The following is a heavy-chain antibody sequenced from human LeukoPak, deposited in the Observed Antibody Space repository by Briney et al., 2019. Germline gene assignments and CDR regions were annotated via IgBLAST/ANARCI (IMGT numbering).Heavy chain of an antibody. CDR1: GYTFTGYY. J-gene: IGHJ5*02. CDR2: INPSGGTT. V-gene: IGHV1-46*03. D-gene: IGHD2-21*01. CDR3: ARVHMGDNWFDP. Sequence: GASVKVSCKASGYTFTGYYMHWVRQAPGQGLEWMGIINPSGGTTSYAQKFQGRVTMTRDTSTSTVCMELSSLRSEDTAVYYCARVHMGDNWFDPWGQGTLVTVSS.